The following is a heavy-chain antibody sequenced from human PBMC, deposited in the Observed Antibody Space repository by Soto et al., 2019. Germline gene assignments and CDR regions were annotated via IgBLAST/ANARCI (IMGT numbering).Heavy chain of an antibody. Sequence: SETLSLTCAVYGGSFSYYYWSWIRQSPGKGLEWIGEISPSGTTKYNPSLKSRVIISMHTSTNQFSLYLSSVTAADTAVYYCTRGRLYYDSGTYANWGQGTLVTVSP. CDR3: TRGRLYYDSGTYAN. J-gene: IGHJ4*02. D-gene: IGHD3-10*01. CDR2: ISPSGTT. V-gene: IGHV4-34*01. CDR1: GGSFSYYY.